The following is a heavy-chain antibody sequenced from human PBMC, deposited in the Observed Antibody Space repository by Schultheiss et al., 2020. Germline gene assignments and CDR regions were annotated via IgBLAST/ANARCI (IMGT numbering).Heavy chain of an antibody. CDR2: IIPIFGTA. J-gene: IGHJ5*02. V-gene: IGHV1-69*01. D-gene: IGHD2-15*01. CDR3: ARDRYCSGGSCYSHWFDP. CDR1: GGTFSSYA. Sequence: KISCKASGGTFSSYAISWVRQAPGQGLEWMGGIIPIFGTANYAQKFQGRVTITADESTSTAYMELSSLRSEDTAVYYCARDRYCSGGSCYSHWFDPWGQGTLVTVSS.